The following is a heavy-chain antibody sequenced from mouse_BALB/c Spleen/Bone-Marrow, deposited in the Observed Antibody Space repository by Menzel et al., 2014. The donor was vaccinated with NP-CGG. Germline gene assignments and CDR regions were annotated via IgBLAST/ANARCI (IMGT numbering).Heavy chain of an antibody. D-gene: IGHD2-4*01. Sequence: VDSGGGLVQPGGSRKLSCAASGFTFSSFGMHWVRQAPEKGLEWVAYISNGSSTIYYADTVKGRFTISRDNPKNTLFLQMTSLRSEDTAMYYCARKGAMITHYYAMDYWGQGTSVTVSS. J-gene: IGHJ4*01. CDR1: GFTFSSFG. V-gene: IGHV5-17*02. CDR3: ARKGAMITHYYAMDY. CDR2: ISNGSSTI.